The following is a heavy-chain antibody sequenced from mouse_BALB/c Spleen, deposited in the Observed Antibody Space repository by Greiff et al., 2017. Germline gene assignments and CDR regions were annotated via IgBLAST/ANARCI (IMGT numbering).Heavy chain of an antibody. CDR3: ARSYGYDVSWFAY. D-gene: IGHD2-2*01. CDR2: IYPGGGYT. J-gene: IGHJ3*01. Sequence: VQLVESGAELVRPGTSVKISCKASGYTFTNYWLGWVKQRPGHGLEWIGDIYPGGGYTNYNEKFKGKATLTADTSSSTAYMQLSSLTSEDSAVYFCARSYGYDVSWFAYWGQGTLVTVSA. V-gene: IGHV1-63*02. CDR1: GYTFTNYW.